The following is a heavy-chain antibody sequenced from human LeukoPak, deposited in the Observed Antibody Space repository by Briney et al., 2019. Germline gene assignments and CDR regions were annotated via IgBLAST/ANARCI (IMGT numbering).Heavy chain of an antibody. Sequence: PSETLSLTCTVSGGSISSSSYYWGWIRQPPGKGLEWIGRIYTSGSTNYNPSLKSRVTMSVDTSKNQFSLKLSSVTAADTAVYYCARGQGDYWGQGTLVTVSS. CDR2: IYTSGST. V-gene: IGHV4-39*07. J-gene: IGHJ4*02. CDR1: GGSISSSSYY. CDR3: ARGQGDY.